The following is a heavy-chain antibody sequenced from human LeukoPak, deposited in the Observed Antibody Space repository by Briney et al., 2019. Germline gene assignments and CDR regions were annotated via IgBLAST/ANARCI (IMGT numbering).Heavy chain of an antibody. Sequence: SETLSLTCSVSGGSISSYYWSWIRQPPGKGLEWIGYLYYSGSTNSNPSLKSRVTMSVDTSKNQFSLKLRSVTAADTAVYYCARLVRDGYNYRYFDYWGQGTLVTVSS. V-gene: IGHV4-59*01. D-gene: IGHD5-24*01. J-gene: IGHJ4*02. CDR1: GGSISSYY. CDR3: ARLVRDGYNYRYFDY. CDR2: LYYSGST.